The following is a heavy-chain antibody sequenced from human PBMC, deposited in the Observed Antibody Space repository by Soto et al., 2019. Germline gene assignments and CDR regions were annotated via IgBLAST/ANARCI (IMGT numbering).Heavy chain of an antibody. Sequence: PSATLSLTCTVSGGSISSGAYYWSWIRQHPGKGLEWIGYIYYSGSTYYNPSLKSRVTISVDTSKNQFSLKLSSVTAADTAVYYCARMGSYYYGMDVWGQGTTVTVSS. CDR3: ARMGSYYYGMDV. D-gene: IGHD2-15*01. V-gene: IGHV4-31*03. CDR2: IYYSGST. CDR1: GGSISSGAYY. J-gene: IGHJ6*02.